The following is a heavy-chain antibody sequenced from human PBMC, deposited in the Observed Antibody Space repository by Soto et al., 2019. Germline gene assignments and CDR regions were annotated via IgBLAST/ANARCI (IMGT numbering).Heavy chain of an antibody. V-gene: IGHV3-23*01. CDR2: LSGSGDNT. Sequence: EVRLLESGGGLVQPGESLRLSCTASGFTFSSYSMSWVRQIPGKGLEWFSALSGSGDNTYYADSVKGRFIVSRDNSKNTLFLHMNSLRAEDTAIYYCTKPQWELVHWGQGTPVTVSS. J-gene: IGHJ4*02. CDR1: GFTFSSYS. CDR3: TKPQWELVH. D-gene: IGHD1-26*01.